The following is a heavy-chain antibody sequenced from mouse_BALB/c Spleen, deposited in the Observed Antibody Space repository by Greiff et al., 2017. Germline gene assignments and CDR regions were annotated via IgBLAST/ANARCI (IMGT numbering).Heavy chain of an antibody. CDR3: ASPMITYYYAMDY. J-gene: IGHJ4*01. CDR2: INPSTGYT. V-gene: IGHV1-7*01. Sequence: QVQLKESGAELAKPGASVKMSCKASGYTFTSYWMHWVKQRPGQGLEWIGYINPSTGYTEYNQKFKDKATLTADKSSSTAYMQLSSLTSEDSAVYYCASPMITYYYAMDYWGQGTSVTVSS. D-gene: IGHD2-4*01. CDR1: GYTFTSYW.